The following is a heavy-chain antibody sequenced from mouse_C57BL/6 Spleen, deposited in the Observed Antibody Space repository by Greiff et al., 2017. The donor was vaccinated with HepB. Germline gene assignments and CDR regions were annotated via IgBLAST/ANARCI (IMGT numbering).Heavy chain of an antibody. CDR1: GFTFSDYG. CDR2: ISSGSSTI. J-gene: IGHJ1*03. D-gene: IGHD2-5*01. V-gene: IGHV5-17*01. Sequence: EVQLVESGGGLVKPGGSLKLSCAASGFTFSDYGMHWVRQAPEKGLEWVAYISSGSSTIYYADTVKGRFTISRDNAKNTLFLQMTSLRSEDTAMYYCARGYSNYGYSDVWGTGTTVTVSS. CDR3: ARGYSNYGYSDV.